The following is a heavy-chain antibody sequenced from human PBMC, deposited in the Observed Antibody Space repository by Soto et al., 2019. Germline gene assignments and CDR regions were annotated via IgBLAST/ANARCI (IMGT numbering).Heavy chain of an antibody. D-gene: IGHD3-10*01. CDR2: IDYSGRT. J-gene: IGHJ4*02. V-gene: IGHV4-30-4*01. Sequence: QVQLQESGPGLVKPSQTLSLTCTVSGDSINSGDYYWSWICQPPWKGLEWIGYIDYSGRTYYNPSLKCRASISVDTSKNQFSLRLNSVTAADTAVYYCARDRRGRDGEFDCWGQGTLVTVSS. CDR1: GDSINSGDYY. CDR3: ARDRRGRDGEFDC.